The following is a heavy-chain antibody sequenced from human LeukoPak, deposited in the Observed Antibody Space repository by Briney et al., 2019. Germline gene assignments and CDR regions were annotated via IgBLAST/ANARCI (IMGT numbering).Heavy chain of an antibody. CDR2: ISWNSGTI. D-gene: IGHD6-19*01. J-gene: IGHJ4*02. CDR3: AKDVRVAAYTSYYFDY. CDR1: RFTFNDYA. Sequence: GGSLRLSCAASRFTFNDYAMHWVRQTPGKGLEWVSGISWNSGTIGYADSVKGRFTISRDNAKKSLFLQMNSLRAEDTALYYCAKDVRVAAYTSYYFDYWGQGTLVTVSS. V-gene: IGHV3-9*01.